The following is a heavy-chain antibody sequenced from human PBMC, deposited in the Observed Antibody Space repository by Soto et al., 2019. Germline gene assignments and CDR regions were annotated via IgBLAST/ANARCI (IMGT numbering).Heavy chain of an antibody. Sequence: GGSLRLSCAASGFTFSSYSMNWVRQAPGKGLEWVSYISSSSSTIYYADSVKGRFTISRDNAKNSLYLQMNSLRAEDTAVYYCITAEWLRPFDYWGQGTLVTVSS. J-gene: IGHJ4*02. CDR2: ISSSSSTI. D-gene: IGHD5-12*01. V-gene: IGHV3-48*04. CDR3: ITAEWLRPFDY. CDR1: GFTFSSYS.